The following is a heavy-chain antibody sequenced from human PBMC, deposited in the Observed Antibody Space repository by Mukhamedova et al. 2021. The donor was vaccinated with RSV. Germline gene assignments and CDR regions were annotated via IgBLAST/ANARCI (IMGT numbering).Heavy chain of an antibody. D-gene: IGHD2-8*01. Sequence: ADSVKGRFTISRDNAQNTLYLQMNGLRAEDTAVYYCVRDGPGVRSFHCWGQGTLVTVSS. V-gene: IGHV3-74*01. CDR3: VRDGPGVRSFHC. J-gene: IGHJ4*02.